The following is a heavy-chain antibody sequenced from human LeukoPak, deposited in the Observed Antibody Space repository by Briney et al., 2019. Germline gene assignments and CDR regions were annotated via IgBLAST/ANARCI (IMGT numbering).Heavy chain of an antibody. D-gene: IGHD4-23*01. V-gene: IGHV3-30*18. CDR2: IEYDGRSK. CDR1: LFTSCIDG. Sequence: SLRPSPAPSLFTSCIDGMDGGCHAPRKGLWWGVVIEYDGRSKYNAVAVTGRFTISRDNSKNKLYLQINSLRAKDTAVYYCAKWGVATDYYYCGMDVWGQRTTVTVSS. J-gene: IGHJ6*02. CDR3: AKWGVATDYYYCGMDV.